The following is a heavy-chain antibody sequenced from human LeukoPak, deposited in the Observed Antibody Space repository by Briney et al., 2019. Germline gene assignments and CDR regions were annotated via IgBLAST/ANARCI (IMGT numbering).Heavy chain of an antibody. CDR3: ARGPVTLPYYYYGMDV. CDR1: GGSFSGYY. CDR2: INHSGST. Sequence: SETLSLTCAVYGGSFSGYYWSWIRQPPGKGLEWIGEINHSGSTNYNPSLKSRVTISVDTSKNQFPLKLSSVTAADTAVYYCARGPVTLPYYYYGMDVWGQGTTVTVSS. J-gene: IGHJ6*02. D-gene: IGHD2-21*02. V-gene: IGHV4-34*01.